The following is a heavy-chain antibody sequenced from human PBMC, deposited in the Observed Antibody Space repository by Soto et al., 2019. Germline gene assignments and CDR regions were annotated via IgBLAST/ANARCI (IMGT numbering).Heavy chain of an antibody. Sequence: SETLSLTCTVSGGSISNYYWSWIRQPPGKGLEWIAYIYYSGSTNYNPSLKSRVTISVDISKSQFSLRLTSVTAADTAVYYCARYNAASGTYYFDLRGQGALVTVSS. D-gene: IGHD6-13*01. CDR3: ARYNAASGTYYFDL. CDR1: GGSISNYY. J-gene: IGHJ4*02. V-gene: IGHV4-59*12. CDR2: IYYSGST.